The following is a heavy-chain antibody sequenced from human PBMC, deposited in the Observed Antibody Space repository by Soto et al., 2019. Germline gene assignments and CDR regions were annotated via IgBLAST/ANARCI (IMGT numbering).Heavy chain of an antibody. D-gene: IGHD2-2*02. J-gene: IGHJ6*02. CDR1: GYTFTSYG. V-gene: IGHV1-18*04. CDR3: ARDRCGSTSCYRRHYYYGMDV. Sequence: ASVKVSCKASGYTFTSYGISWVRQAPGQGLEWMGWISAYNGNTNYAQKLQGRVTMTTDTSTSTAYMELRSLRSDDTAVYYCARDRCGSTSCYRRHYYYGMDVWGQGTTVTVSS. CDR2: ISAYNGNT.